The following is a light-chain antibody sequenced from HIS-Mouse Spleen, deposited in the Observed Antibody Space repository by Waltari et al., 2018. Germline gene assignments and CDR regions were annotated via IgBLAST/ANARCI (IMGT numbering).Light chain of an antibody. CDR2: EGS. Sequence: QSALTQPASVSGSPGQSLTIPCTGPTSASGSSNLLSWYQQHPGKAPKLMIYEGSKRPSGVSNRFSGSKSGNTASLTISGLQAEDEADYYCCSYAGSSTWVFGGGTKLTVL. J-gene: IGLJ3*02. CDR3: CSYAGSSTWV. CDR1: TSASGSSNL. V-gene: IGLV2-23*01.